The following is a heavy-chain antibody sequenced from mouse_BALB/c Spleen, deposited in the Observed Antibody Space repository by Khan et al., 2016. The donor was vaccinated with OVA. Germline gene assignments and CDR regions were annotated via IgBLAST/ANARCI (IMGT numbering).Heavy chain of an antibody. CDR3: ARRGDGYYGAMDY. CDR2: ISYSGST. D-gene: IGHD2-3*01. V-gene: IGHV3-2*02. J-gene: IGHJ4*01. Sequence: VQLKESGPGLVKPSRSLSLTCTVTGYSITSDYAWSWIRQFPGNKLEWMGYISYSGSTSYNPSLKSRISITRDTSKNQFFLQLNSVTIEDTATYYCARRGDGYYGAMDYWGQGTSVTVSS. CDR1: GYSITSDYA.